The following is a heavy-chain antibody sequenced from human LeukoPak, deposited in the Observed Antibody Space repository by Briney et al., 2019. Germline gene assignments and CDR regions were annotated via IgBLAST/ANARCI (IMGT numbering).Heavy chain of an antibody. CDR1: GFTFSSYG. CDR3: AKGGFGDYYFDY. Sequence: GGSLRLSCAASGFTFSSYGMHWVRQAPGKGLEWVAFIRYDGSNKYYADSVKGRFTISRDNSKNTLYLKMNSLRAEDTAVYYCAKGGFGDYYFDYWGQGTLVTVSS. CDR2: IRYDGSNK. J-gene: IGHJ4*02. V-gene: IGHV3-30*02. D-gene: IGHD3-10*01.